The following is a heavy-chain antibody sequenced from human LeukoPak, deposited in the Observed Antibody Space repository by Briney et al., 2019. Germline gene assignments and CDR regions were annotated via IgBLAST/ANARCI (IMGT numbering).Heavy chain of an antibody. CDR1: GFSFSDYG. J-gene: IGHJ6*03. CDR3: AKVSSGSYYYYYYMDV. D-gene: IGHD1-26*01. V-gene: IGHV3-30*02. CDR2: IRYDGSNK. Sequence: GGSLRLSCAASGFSFSDYGMHWVRQAPGKGLEWVTFIRYDGSNKYYADSVKGRFTISRDNSKNTLYLQMNSLRAEDTAVYYCAKVSSGSYYYYYYMDVWGKGTTVTISS.